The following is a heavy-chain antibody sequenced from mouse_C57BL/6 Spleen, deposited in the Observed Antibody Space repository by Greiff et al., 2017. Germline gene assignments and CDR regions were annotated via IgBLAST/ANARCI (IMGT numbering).Heavy chain of an antibody. CDR2: IDPADGDT. D-gene: IGHD1-1*01. CDR3: ARGVTTVVPDY. J-gene: IGHJ2*01. V-gene: IGHV14-2*01. Sequence: VHVKQSGAELVKPGASVKLSCTASGFNITDYYMHWVKQRPDQGLEWIGRIDPADGDTKYAPKFQGKATITADTSSNTAYLQLSSLTSEDAAVYYCARGVTTVVPDYWGQGTTLTVSS. CDR1: GFNITDYY.